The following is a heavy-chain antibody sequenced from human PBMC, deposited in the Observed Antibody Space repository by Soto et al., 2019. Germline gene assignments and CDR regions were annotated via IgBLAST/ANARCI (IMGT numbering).Heavy chain of an antibody. CDR2: INDSGNI. CDR1: GGSFSGYQ. J-gene: IGHJ6*03. V-gene: IGHV4-34*01. Sequence: QVQLQQWGAGLLKPSETLSLTCAVYGGSFSGYQWSWIRQTPGKGLEWIGEINDSGNINYNPSLKSRVTIVLDTPKKQIALKLRSVTAADSAVYYCARGLILWFGELSRRGGYYYYMDVWGKGNTVTVSS. CDR3: ARGLILWFGELSRRGGYYYYMDV. D-gene: IGHD3-10*01.